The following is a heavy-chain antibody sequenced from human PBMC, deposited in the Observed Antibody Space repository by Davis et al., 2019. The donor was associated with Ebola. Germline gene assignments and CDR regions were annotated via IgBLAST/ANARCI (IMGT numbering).Heavy chain of an antibody. CDR1: GYTFTSYD. V-gene: IGHV1-8*01. CDR3: ARRYDISGYYGWYFDL. CDR2: MNPNSGNT. D-gene: IGHD3-22*01. Sequence: ASVKVSCKASGYTFTSYDINWVRQATGQGLEWMGWMNPNSGNTGYAQKFQGRVTMTRNTSISTAYMELSSLRSEDTAVYYCARRYDISGYYGWYFDLWGRGTLVTVSS. J-gene: IGHJ2*01.